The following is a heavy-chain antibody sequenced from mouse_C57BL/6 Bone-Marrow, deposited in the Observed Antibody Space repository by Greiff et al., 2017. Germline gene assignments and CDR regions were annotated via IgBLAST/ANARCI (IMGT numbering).Heavy chain of an antibody. J-gene: IGHJ4*01. Sequence: QVQLKQSGAELMKPGASVKLSCKATGYTFTGYWIEWVKQRPGNGLEWIGEILPGSGSTNYNEKFKGKATFPVETSSNQAYMQLSSLQTEDSAISDCSRRVYRDAIDYGGQGTSVTVSS. CDR1: GYTFTGYW. D-gene: IGHD1-3*01. CDR2: ILPGSGST. V-gene: IGHV1-9*01. CDR3: SRRVYRDAIDY.